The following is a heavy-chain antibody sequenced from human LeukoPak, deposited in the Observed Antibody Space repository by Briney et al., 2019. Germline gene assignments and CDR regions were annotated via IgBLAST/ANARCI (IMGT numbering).Heavy chain of an antibody. J-gene: IGHJ4*02. V-gene: IGHV3-74*01. Sequence: PGGSLRLSCVASGFTFSGYWMHWVRQVPGKGLVWVSRITGDGSSTTYADSVKGRFTISRDNAKNSLYLQMNSLRAEDTAVYYCARDLPPPDYWGQGTLVTVSS. CDR3: ARDLPPPDY. CDR2: ITGDGSST. CDR1: GFTFSGYW.